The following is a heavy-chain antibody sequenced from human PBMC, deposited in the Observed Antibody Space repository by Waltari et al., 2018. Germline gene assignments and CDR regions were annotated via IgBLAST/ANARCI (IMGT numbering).Heavy chain of an antibody. Sequence: QVQLVQSGAEVKKPGASVKVSCKASGYTFSSYGISWVRQAPGQGREWRGWISVYNGNTNFAQKLQGRVTMTTDTSTSTAYMDLRSLTSDDTAIYYCARRLALATGTPNYYYYYMDVWGKGTTVTVSS. D-gene: IGHD1-1*01. CDR3: ARRLALATGTPNYYYYYMDV. CDR1: GYTFSSYG. V-gene: IGHV1-18*01. J-gene: IGHJ6*03. CDR2: ISVYNGNT.